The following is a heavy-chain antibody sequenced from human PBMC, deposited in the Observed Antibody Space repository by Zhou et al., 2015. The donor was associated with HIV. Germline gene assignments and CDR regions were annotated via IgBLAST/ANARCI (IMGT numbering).Heavy chain of an antibody. CDR3: AKGVQYFDYVWRDHPPPGHFDS. CDR2: LINIYQKV. V-gene: IGHV1-69*18. D-gene: IGHD3-9*01. Sequence: QVHLGQSGAEVKRPGSLVRITCKTSGFNFHSYALSWVRQAPGQGLEWVGSLINIYQKVEIAQNFQGRVTIVPDGASGIAYLEFFSVTSDDTAMYYCAKGVQYFDYVWRDHPPPGHFDSWGRGTRRSPSP. J-gene: IGHJ5*01. CDR1: GFNFHSYA.